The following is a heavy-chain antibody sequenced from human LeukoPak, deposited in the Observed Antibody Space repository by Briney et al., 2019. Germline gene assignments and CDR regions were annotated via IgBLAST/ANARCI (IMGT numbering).Heavy chain of an antibody. CDR2: ISSSSSYI. CDR3: ARASGSGYYDY. J-gene: IGHJ4*02. D-gene: IGHD3-3*01. Sequence: GGSLRLSCAASGFTFSSYSMNWVRQAPGKGLEWVSSISSSSSYIYYADSVKGRFTISRDNAKNSLYLQMNSLTAEDTAVYYCARASGSGYYDYWGQGTLVTVSS. V-gene: IGHV3-21*01. CDR1: GFTFSSYS.